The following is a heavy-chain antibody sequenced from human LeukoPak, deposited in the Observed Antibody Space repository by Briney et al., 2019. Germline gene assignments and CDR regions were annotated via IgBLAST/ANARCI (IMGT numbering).Heavy chain of an antibody. V-gene: IGHV3-53*01. Sequence: PGGSLRLSCAASGFTVSSNYMSWVRQAPGKGLEWVSVIYSGGSAYYADSVKGRFTISRDNSKNTLYLQMNSLRAEDTAVYYCARDRQLERPYYYGMDVWGQGATVTVSS. CDR2: IYSGGSA. CDR3: ARDRQLERPYYYGMDV. J-gene: IGHJ6*02. D-gene: IGHD1-1*01. CDR1: GFTVSSNY.